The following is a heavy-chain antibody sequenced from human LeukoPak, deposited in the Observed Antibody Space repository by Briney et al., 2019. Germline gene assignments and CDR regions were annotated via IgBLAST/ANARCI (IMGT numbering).Heavy chain of an antibody. CDR2: ISSSSSYI. CDR3: ARWLRDNYYYYYYGMDV. CDR1: GFTFSSYS. D-gene: IGHD5-24*01. Sequence: GGSLRLSCAASGFTFSSYSMNWVRQAPGKGLEWVSSISSSSSYIYYADSVKGRFTISRDNSKNTLYLQMNSLRAEDTAVYYCARWLRDNYYYYYYGMDVWGQGTTVTVSS. V-gene: IGHV3-21*04. J-gene: IGHJ6*02.